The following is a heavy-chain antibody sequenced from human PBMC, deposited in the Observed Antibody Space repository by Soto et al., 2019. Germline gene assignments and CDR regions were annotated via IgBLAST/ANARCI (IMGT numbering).Heavy chain of an antibody. Sequence: QVQLQQTSPGLVKPSQALSLTCDISGDSVSSNSAGWNWLRPTPSRGLEWLGRTYYKSKWYYTYAASVKSRITVSPDTSKNHVSMQLTSVTPEDTAVYYCARGSWDDVSGHYYMDVCEKVTTVTVSS. J-gene: IGHJ6*03. D-gene: IGHD1-1*01. CDR2: TYYKSKWYY. V-gene: IGHV6-1*01. CDR3: ARGSWDDVSGHYYMDV. CDR1: GDSVSSNSAG.